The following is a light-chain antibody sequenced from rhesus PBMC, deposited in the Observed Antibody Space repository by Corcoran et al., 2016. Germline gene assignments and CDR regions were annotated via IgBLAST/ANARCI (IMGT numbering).Light chain of an antibody. CDR3: QQYSSRPRT. V-gene: IGKV1-22*01. CDR1: QGISSW. Sequence: DIQMTPSPSSLSASVGDTVTITCRASQGISSWLAWYPQKPGKATKLLIYKASSLKSGVPSRFSGSGYGTDFTLTISSLQSEDFSTYYCQQYSSRPRTFGQGTKVEIK. CDR2: KAS. J-gene: IGKJ1*01.